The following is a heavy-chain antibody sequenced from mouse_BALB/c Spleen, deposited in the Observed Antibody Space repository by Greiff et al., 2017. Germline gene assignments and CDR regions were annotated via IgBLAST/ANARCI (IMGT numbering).Heavy chain of an antibody. CDR3: ARKGDYDRYYYAMDY. CDR1: GFSLTSYG. CDR2: IWSGGST. V-gene: IGHV2-2*02. J-gene: IGHJ4*01. D-gene: IGHD2-4*01. Sequence: QVQLQQSGPGLVQPSQSLSITCTVSGFSLTSYGVHWVRQSPGKGLEWLGVIWSGGSTDYNAAFISRLSISKDNSKSQVFFKMNSLQANDTAIYYCARKGDYDRYYYAMDYWGQGTSVTVSS.